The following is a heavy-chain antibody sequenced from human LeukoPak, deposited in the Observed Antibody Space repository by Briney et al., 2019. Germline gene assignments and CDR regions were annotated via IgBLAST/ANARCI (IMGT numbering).Heavy chain of an antibody. CDR1: GFTFSSYA. V-gene: IGHV3-64D*09. Sequence: GGSLRLSCSASGFTFSSYAMHWVRQAPGKGLEYVSAISSNGGSTYYADSVKGRFTISRDNSKNTLYLQMSSLRAEDTAVYYCVKAVGAKGDYYYYYGMDVWGQGTTVTFSS. CDR3: VKAVGAKGDYYYYYGMDV. CDR2: ISSNGGST. D-gene: IGHD1-26*01. J-gene: IGHJ6*02.